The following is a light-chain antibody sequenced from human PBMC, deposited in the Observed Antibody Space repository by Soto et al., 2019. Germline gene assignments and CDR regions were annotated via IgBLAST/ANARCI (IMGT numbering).Light chain of an antibody. J-gene: IGLJ3*02. Sequence: QSVLPQPPSASGTPGQRVPISCSGSISNIGGNYVYWYQRLPGTAPKVLIYNNNQRPSGVPDRFSGSKSGTSASLAIRGLRSEDEADYYCAAWEDSLSGVVFGGGTKLTVL. CDR2: NNN. V-gene: IGLV1-47*01. CDR3: AAWEDSLSGVV. CDR1: ISNIGGNY.